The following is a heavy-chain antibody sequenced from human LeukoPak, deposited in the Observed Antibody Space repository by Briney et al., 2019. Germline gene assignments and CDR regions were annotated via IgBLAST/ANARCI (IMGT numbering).Heavy chain of an antibody. Sequence: ASVKVSCKASGYTFTSYDINWVRQATGQGLEWMGWMNPNSGNTGYGQNFQGRVTITRNTSISTAYMELSNLRSEDTAVYYCARASGSYWWFDSWGQGTLVTVSS. CDR3: ARASGSYWWFDS. J-gene: IGHJ5*01. CDR1: GYTFTSYD. V-gene: IGHV1-8*03. CDR2: MNPNSGNT. D-gene: IGHD1-26*01.